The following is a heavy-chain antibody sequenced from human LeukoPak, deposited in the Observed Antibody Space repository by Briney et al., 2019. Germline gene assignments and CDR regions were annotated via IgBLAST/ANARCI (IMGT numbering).Heavy chain of an antibody. Sequence: GGSLRLSCAASGFTFDDYAMNWVRQAPGKGLAWVSLISWDGGSNYYADSVKGRITISRDNRKNSLYLQMNSLRAQDTALYYFAKDYDKDYYCTDVWGKGSTVTVSS. J-gene: IGHJ6*03. CDR3: AKDYDKDYYCTDV. CDR1: GFTFDDYA. CDR2: ISWDGGSN. V-gene: IGHV3-43D*03. D-gene: IGHD1-1*01.